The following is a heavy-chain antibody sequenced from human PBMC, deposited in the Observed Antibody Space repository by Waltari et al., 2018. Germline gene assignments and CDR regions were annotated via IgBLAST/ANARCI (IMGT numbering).Heavy chain of an antibody. Sequence: QVQLQESGPGLVKPSQTLSLTCTVSGGSISSGSYYWSWIRQPVGKGLEWIGYIYSSGSTNYNPSLKSRVTISVDTSKNQFSLKLSSVTAADTAVYYCARVVGLGNFDYWGQGTLVTVSS. V-gene: IGHV4-61*09. CDR2: IYSSGST. CDR3: ARVVGLGNFDY. D-gene: IGHD7-27*01. J-gene: IGHJ4*02. CDR1: GGSISSGSYY.